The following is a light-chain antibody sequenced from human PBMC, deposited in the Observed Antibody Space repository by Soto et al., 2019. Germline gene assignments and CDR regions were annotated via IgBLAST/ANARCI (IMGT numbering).Light chain of an antibody. CDR3: QQYGGSPET. CDR2: DTS. V-gene: IGKV3-11*01. CDR1: QSVGRS. Sequence: EIVLTQSPATLSLSPGERATLSCRASQSVGRSLAWYQQKPGQAPRLLIYDTSNRATGIPARFSGSGSGTDFTLTISSLEPEDFAVYYCQQYGGSPETFGQGTKVEIK. J-gene: IGKJ1*01.